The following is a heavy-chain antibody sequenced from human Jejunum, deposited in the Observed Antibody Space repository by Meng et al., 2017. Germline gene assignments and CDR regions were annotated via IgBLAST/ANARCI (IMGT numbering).Heavy chain of an antibody. CDR3: ARDGYNHVAFDY. CDR1: GFTLNSYA. V-gene: IGHV3-23*04. J-gene: IGHJ4*02. Sequence: EVWLGGSGGGLVQPGGSLRLSCAASGFTLNSYAMSWVRQAPGKGLEWVSFSGGTGATTSYADSVKGRFTISRDNPRNTLYLQMNSLRVDDTAVYYCARDGYNHVAFDYWGQGTLVTVSS. CDR2: SGGTGATT. D-gene: IGHD5-24*01.